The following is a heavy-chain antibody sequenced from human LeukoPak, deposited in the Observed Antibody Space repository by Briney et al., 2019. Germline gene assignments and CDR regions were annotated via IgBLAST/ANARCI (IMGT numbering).Heavy chain of an antibody. Sequence: GGSLRLSYAASGFTVSDNYMSWVRQAPGKGLEWVSVIYSAGSTYYADSVKGRFTISRDNSKNTLYLQMNSLRAEDTAVYYCARSDGSGSYPVDYWGQGALVTVSS. CDR2: IYSAGST. J-gene: IGHJ4*02. V-gene: IGHV3-66*01. CDR3: ARSDGSGSYPVDY. CDR1: GFTVSDNY. D-gene: IGHD3-10*01.